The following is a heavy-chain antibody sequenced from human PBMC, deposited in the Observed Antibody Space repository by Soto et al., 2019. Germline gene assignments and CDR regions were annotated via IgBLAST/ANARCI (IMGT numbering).Heavy chain of an antibody. J-gene: IGHJ4*02. CDR1: GGTSNNYA. CDR3: AKLLGPGSYYDDDY. D-gene: IGHD3-10*01. Sequence: QVQLVQSGAEVKTPGSSVKVSCRASGGTSNNYADTWVRQAPGHGLEWMGGIIAYLGTATYAHKFRGRLTITADDSTRTNYMELRSLTTADTAIYYCAKLLGPGSYYDDDYWGQGTLVTVSS. CDR2: IIAYLGTA. V-gene: IGHV1-69*01.